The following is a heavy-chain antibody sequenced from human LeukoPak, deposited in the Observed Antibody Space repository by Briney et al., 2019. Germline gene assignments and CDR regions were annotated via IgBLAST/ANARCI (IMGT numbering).Heavy chain of an antibody. V-gene: IGHV4-39*07. Sequence: SETLSLTCSVSGGSISSSSYYWVWIRQPPGKGLEWIGEINHSGSTNYNPSLKSRVTKSVDTSKNQFSLKLSSVTAADTAVYYCARRGYSYGYVGSNWFDPWGQGTLVTVSS. J-gene: IGHJ5*02. CDR1: GGSISSSSYY. CDR3: ARRGYSYGYVGSNWFDP. D-gene: IGHD5-18*01. CDR2: INHSGST.